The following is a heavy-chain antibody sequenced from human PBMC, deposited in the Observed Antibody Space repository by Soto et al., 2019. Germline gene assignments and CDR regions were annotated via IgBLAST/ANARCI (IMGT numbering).Heavy chain of an antibody. V-gene: IGHV3-11*01. CDR1: GYTFSDYY. D-gene: IGHD3-3*01. J-gene: IGHJ4*02. Sequence: QVQLGESGGDLVKRGGSLRLSCAASGYTFSDYYMSWIRQAPGKGLEWISYIDTSSTKIYYADSVKGRFTISRDNAKNSLYLEMNSLRDEDTAVYYCASHYDMWSGYLSPVDYWGQGTLVTVSS. CDR3: ASHYDMWSGYLSPVDY. CDR2: IDTSSTKI.